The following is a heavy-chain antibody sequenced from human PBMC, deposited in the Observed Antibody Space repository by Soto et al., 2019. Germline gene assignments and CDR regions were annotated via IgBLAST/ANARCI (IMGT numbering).Heavy chain of an antibody. J-gene: IGHJ5*02. D-gene: IGHD3-22*01. Sequence: SVKVSCKASGGTFSSYAISWVRQAPGQGLEWMGGIIPIFGTANYAQKFQGRVTITADESTSTAYMELSSLRSEDTAVYYCARDRLYDSSGYYYEGSVDPWGQGTLVTVSS. CDR1: GGTFSSYA. CDR3: ARDRLYDSSGYYYEGSVDP. V-gene: IGHV1-69*13. CDR2: IIPIFGTA.